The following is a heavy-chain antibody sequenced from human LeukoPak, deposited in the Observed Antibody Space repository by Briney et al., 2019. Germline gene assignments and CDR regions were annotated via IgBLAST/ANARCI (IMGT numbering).Heavy chain of an antibody. CDR3: ASFTDY. V-gene: IGHV3-48*03. CDR2: ISAGGNSI. CDR1: GFTLSSFE. Sequence: GGSLRLSCAASGFTLSSFEMNWVRQAPGKGLEWVSYISAGGNSIYYADSVRGRFTISRDIAENSLYLQMYSLRAEDTAVYYCASFTDYWGQGTLVTVSS. J-gene: IGHJ4*02.